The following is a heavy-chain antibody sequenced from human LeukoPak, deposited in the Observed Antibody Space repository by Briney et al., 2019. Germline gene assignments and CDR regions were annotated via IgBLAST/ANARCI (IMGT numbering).Heavy chain of an antibody. J-gene: IGHJ4*02. CDR2: IYHSGST. CDR3: ARLTLYVSSGWYGFDY. CDR1: GGSISSYY. D-gene: IGHD6-19*01. Sequence: SETLSLTCTVSGGSISSYYWGWIRQPPGKGLEWIGSIYHSGSTYYNPSLKSRITISVDTSKNQFSLKLSSVTAADTAVYYCARLTLYVSSGWYGFDYWGQGTLVTVSS. V-gene: IGHV4-38-2*02.